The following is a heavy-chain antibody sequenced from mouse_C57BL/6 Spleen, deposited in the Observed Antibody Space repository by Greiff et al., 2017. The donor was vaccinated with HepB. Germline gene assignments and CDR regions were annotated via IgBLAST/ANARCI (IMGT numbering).Heavy chain of an antibody. Sequence: QVQLKESGAELARPGASVKLSCKASGYTFTSYGISWVKQRTGQGLEWIGEIYPRSGNTYYNEKFKGKATLTADKSSSTAYMELRSLTSEDSAVYFCAGPYSSGHAMDYWGQGTSVTVSS. D-gene: IGHD2-12*01. V-gene: IGHV1-81*01. CDR2: IYPRSGNT. J-gene: IGHJ4*01. CDR3: AGPYSSGHAMDY. CDR1: GYTFTSYG.